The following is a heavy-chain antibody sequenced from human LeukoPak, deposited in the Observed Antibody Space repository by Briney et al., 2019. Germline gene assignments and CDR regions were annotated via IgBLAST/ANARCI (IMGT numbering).Heavy chain of an antibody. V-gene: IGHV3-9*01. J-gene: IGHJ6*03. CDR1: GFTFDDYA. CDR3: ARGGFDWLLFNYYYYMDV. Sequence: PGRSLRLSCAASGFTFDDYAMHWVRQAPGKGLEWVSGISWNSGSIGYADSVKGRFTISRDNAKNSLYLQMNSLRAEDTAVYYCARGGFDWLLFNYYYYMDVWGKGTTVTISS. CDR2: ISWNSGSI. D-gene: IGHD3-9*01.